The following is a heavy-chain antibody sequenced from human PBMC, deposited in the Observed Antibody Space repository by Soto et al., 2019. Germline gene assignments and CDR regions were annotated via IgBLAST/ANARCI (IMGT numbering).Heavy chain of an antibody. CDR3: AKEACSSTSCYATPNYGMDV. CDR2: ISGSGGST. CDR1: GFTFSSYA. V-gene: IGHV3-23*01. J-gene: IGHJ6*02. Sequence: GGSLRLSCAASGFTFSSYAMSWVRQAPGKGLEWVSAISGSGGSTYYADSVKGRFTISRDNSKNTLYLQMNSLRAEDTAVYYCAKEACSSTSCYATPNYGMDVWGQGTTVTVSS. D-gene: IGHD2-2*01.